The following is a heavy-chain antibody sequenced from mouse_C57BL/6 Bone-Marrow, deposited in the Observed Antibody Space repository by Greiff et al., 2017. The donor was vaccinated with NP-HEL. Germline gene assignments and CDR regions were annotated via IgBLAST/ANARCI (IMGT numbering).Heavy chain of an antibody. D-gene: IGHD1-1*01. CDR3: AREPITTVVALYAMDY. V-gene: IGHV5-4*01. J-gene: IGHJ4*01. CDR1: GFTFSSYA. CDR2: ISDGGSYT. Sequence: EVQLVESGGGLVKPGGSLKLSCAASGFTFSSYAMSWVRQTPEKRLEWVATISDGGSYTYYPDNVKGRFTISRDNAKNNLYLQMGHLKSEDTAMYYCAREPITTVVALYAMDYWGQGTSVTVCS.